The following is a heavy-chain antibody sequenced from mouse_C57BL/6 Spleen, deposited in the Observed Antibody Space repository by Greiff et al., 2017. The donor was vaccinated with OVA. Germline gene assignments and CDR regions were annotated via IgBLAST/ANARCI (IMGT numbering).Heavy chain of an antibody. V-gene: IGHV1-81*01. Sequence: VKLQQSGAELARPGASVKLSCKASGYTFTSYGISWVKQRTGQGLEWIGEIYPRSGNTYYNEKFKGKAPLTVDKSSSTAYMELRSLTSEDSAVYFCARGLYGNYVPAYWGQGTLVTVSA. CDR3: ARGLYGNYVPAY. CDR1: GYTFTSYG. J-gene: IGHJ3*01. CDR2: IYPRSGNT. D-gene: IGHD2-1*01.